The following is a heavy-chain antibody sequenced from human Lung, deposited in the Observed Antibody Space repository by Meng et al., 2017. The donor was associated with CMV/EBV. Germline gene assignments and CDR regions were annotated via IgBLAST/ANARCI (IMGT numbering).Heavy chain of an antibody. J-gene: IGHJ6*02. V-gene: IGHV1-18*01. Sequence: ASVXVSCKASGYTFTSYGSSWVRQAPGQGLGWMGCISAYNGNTNYAQKLQGRVTLTTDTSTSTPYMELRSMRSDDTAVYYCARDDIAAAGIYVMDVWGQGXTVTVSS. CDR1: GYTFTSYG. D-gene: IGHD6-13*01. CDR3: ARDDIAAAGIYVMDV. CDR2: ISAYNGNT.